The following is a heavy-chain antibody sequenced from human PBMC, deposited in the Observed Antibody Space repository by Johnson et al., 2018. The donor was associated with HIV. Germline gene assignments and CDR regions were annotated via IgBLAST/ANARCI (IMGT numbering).Heavy chain of an antibody. CDR3: ATFGYSTGWIVTDDGFDI. J-gene: IGHJ3*02. D-gene: IGHD2-8*02. Sequence: VQLVESGGGVVQPGTSLRLSCVASGFTFSHYAMHWVRQAPGKGLEWVAFISYEASNKHFPDSVKGRFTISRDNSKNTLYLQMNSLRAEDTAIYYCATFGYSTGWIVTDDGFDIWGQGTMVTVSS. V-gene: IGHV3-30*04. CDR2: ISYEASNK. CDR1: GFTFSHYA.